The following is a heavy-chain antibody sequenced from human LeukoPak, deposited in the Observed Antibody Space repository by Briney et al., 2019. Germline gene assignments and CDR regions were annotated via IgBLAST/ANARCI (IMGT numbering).Heavy chain of an antibody. V-gene: IGHV3-23*01. CDR2: IIDTT. CDR1: GFTFSSYA. Sequence: GGSLRLSCVVSGFTFSSYAMAWVRQAPGKGLEWVSSIIDTTYYADSVKGRFTISRDNSKNTLYLQMNSLRAEDTAVYYCAKVRGNSDYWGQGTLVTVSS. CDR3: AKVRGNSDY. J-gene: IGHJ4*02. D-gene: IGHD4-23*01.